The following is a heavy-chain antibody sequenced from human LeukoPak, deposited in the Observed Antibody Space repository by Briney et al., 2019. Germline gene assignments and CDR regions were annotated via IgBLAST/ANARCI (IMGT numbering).Heavy chain of an antibody. Sequence: PSETLSLTCTVSGGSVSSGSYYWSWIRQPPGKGLEWIGYIYYSGSTNYNPSLKSRVTISVDTSKNQFSLKLSSVTAADTAVYYCAREVIAAAGFYHGWFDPWGQGTLVTVSS. J-gene: IGHJ5*02. CDR2: IYYSGST. D-gene: IGHD6-13*01. CDR3: AREVIAAAGFYHGWFDP. CDR1: GGSVSSGSYY. V-gene: IGHV4-61*01.